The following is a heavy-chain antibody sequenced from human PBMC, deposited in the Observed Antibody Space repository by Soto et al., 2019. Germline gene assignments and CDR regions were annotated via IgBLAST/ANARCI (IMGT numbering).Heavy chain of an antibody. V-gene: IGHV1-69*01. J-gene: IGHJ4*02. CDR2: IIPLFGTA. CDR3: AINEGTDGYKFAY. D-gene: IGHD5-12*01. CDR1: GGTFSTYD. Sequence: QVQLVQSGAEVKKPGSSVKVSCKASGGTFSTYDICWVRQAPGQGLEWMGGIIPLFGTANYAQKFQGRATIIADESTITAYMELRRLRSEDTAVYYCAINEGTDGYKFAYWGQGTLVNVSS.